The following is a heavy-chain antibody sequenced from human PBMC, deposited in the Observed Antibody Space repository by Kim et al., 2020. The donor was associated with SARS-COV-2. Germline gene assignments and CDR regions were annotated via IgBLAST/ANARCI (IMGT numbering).Heavy chain of an antibody. CDR1: GGSISSSSYY. CDR2: IYYSGST. V-gene: IGHV4-39*01. Sequence: SETLSLTCTVSGGSISSSSYYWGWIRQPPGKGLEWIGSIYYSGSTYYNPSLKSRVTISVDTSKNQFSLKLSSVTAADTAVYYCAGIRRYYDSSGYYLGWFDPWGQGTLVTVSS. J-gene: IGHJ5*02. CDR3: AGIRRYYDSSGYYLGWFDP. D-gene: IGHD3-22*01.